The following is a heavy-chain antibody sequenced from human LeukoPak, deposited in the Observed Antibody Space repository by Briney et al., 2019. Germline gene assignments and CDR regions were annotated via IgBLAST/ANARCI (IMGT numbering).Heavy chain of an antibody. CDR1: GFTFSSYS. J-gene: IGHJ4*02. CDR2: ISSSSSYI. CDR3: AKETDAAVGSDFDY. V-gene: IGHV3-21*01. Sequence: GGSLRLSCAASGFTFSSYSMNWVRQAPGKGLEWVSSISSSSSYIYYADSVKGRFTISKDNAKNSLYLQMNSLRAEDTAVYYCAKETDAAVGSDFDYWGQGALVTVSS. D-gene: IGHD5-18*01.